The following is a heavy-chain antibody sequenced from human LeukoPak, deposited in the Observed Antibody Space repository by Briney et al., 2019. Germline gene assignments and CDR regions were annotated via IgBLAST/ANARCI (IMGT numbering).Heavy chain of an antibody. Sequence: ASVKVSCKXSGYTLTQVSVHWVRQAPGKGLEWMGRFDVEDGEIIYSQKFQGRVTMTEDTSTDTAYMELSSLRSEDTAVYYCATNRQIMILGVVIMPAFDIWGQGTMVTVSS. J-gene: IGHJ3*02. D-gene: IGHD3-3*01. CDR3: ATNRQIMILGVVIMPAFDI. CDR2: FDVEDGEI. CDR1: GYTLTQVS. V-gene: IGHV1-24*01.